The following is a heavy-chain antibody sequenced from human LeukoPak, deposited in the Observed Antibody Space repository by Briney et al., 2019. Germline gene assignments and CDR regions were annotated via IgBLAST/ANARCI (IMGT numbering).Heavy chain of an antibody. Sequence: AGGSLRLSCTASGFTFSSYSMNWVRQAPGKGLEWVSSISSSSSYIYYTDSVKGRFTISRDNAKNSLDLQMNSLRAEDTAVDYCERVIWGTTGVSYWGQGSLVTVSS. CDR2: ISSSSSYI. J-gene: IGHJ4*02. D-gene: IGHD2-8*01. CDR1: GFTFSSYS. V-gene: IGHV3-21*01. CDR3: ERVIWGTTGVSY.